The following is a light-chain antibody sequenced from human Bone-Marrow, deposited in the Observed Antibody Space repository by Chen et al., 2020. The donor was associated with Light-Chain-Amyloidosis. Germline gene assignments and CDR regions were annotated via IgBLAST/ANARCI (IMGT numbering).Light chain of an antibody. J-gene: IGLJ3*02. V-gene: IGLV6-57*01. CDR1: SGSIATNY. CDR2: EDD. CDR3: QSYQGSSQGV. Sequence: NFMLTQPHPVSESPGKTVIISCTRSSGSIATNYVQWYQQRPGSSPTTVIYEDDQRPSGVPDPFSGSIDKSSNSASLTISGLKTEDEAGYYCQSYQGSSQGVFGGGTKLTVL.